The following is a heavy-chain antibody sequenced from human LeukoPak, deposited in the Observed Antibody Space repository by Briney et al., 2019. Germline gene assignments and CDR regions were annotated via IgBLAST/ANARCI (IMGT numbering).Heavy chain of an antibody. Sequence: GGSVRLSCAASGFTFSSHWMSWVRQAPGKGLEWVANIKEDGSEKYYVDSVKGRFTISRDNAKNSLYLQMNSLRAEDTAVYYCARNRLNIDYWGQGTLVTVSS. CDR1: GFTFSSHW. J-gene: IGHJ4*02. D-gene: IGHD1-14*01. CDR3: ARNRLNIDY. CDR2: IKEDGSEK. V-gene: IGHV3-7*01.